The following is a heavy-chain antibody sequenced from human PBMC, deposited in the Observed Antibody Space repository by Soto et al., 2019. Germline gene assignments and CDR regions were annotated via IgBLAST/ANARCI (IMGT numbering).Heavy chain of an antibody. CDR1: GFTFSSYD. D-gene: IGHD3-22*01. CDR2: IGTAGDT. J-gene: IGHJ4*02. Sequence: EVQLVESGGGLVQPGGSLRLSCAASGFTFSSYDMHWVRQATGKGLEWVSAIGTAGDTYYPGSVKGRFTISRENAKNSLYRQMNSLRAGDTAVYYCARWRGNYYDSSGYLDYWGQGTLVTVSS. V-gene: IGHV3-13*01. CDR3: ARWRGNYYDSSGYLDY.